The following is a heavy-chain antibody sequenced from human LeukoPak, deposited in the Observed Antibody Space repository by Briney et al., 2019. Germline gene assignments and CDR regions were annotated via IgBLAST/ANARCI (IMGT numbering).Heavy chain of an antibody. D-gene: IGHD3-3*02. V-gene: IGHV4-59*11. CDR1: GDSIRSHY. CDR2: IFHSGTT. CDR3: AGILRNWYFDV. Sequence: SETLSLTCTVSGDSIRSHYCNWIRQAPGKGLEWIGYIFHSGTTNYNPSLKSRVTISVDRSKNQFSLNLNSVTAADTAVYYCAGILRNWYFDVWGRGTPVTVSS. J-gene: IGHJ2*01.